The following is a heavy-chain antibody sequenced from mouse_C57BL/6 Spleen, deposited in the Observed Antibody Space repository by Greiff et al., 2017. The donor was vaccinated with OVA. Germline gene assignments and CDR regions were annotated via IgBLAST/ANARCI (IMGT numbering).Heavy chain of an antibody. CDR2: INPNNGGT. CDR1: GYTFTDYN. CDR3: ARIHYDYDGYFDY. D-gene: IGHD2-4*01. Sequence: DVQLQESGPELVKPGASVKIPCKASGYTFTDYNMDWVKQSHGKSLEWIGDINPNNGGTIYNQKFKGKATLTVDKSSSTAYMELRSLTSEDTAVYYCARIHYDYDGYFDYWGQGTTLTVSS. J-gene: IGHJ2*01. V-gene: IGHV1-18*01.